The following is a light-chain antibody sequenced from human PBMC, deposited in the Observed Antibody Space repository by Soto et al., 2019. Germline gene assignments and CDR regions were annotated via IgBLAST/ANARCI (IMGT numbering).Light chain of an antibody. V-gene: IGKV3-15*01. Sequence: EIVITQAPATLSVSPGERATLSCRASQSITRNLAWYQQSPGQAPRLLIYGASTRATGIPARFSGSGSGTEFTLTISSLQSEDFAVYYCQQYNEWPTFGQGTKVDIK. CDR1: QSITRN. CDR2: GAS. J-gene: IGKJ1*01. CDR3: QQYNEWPT.